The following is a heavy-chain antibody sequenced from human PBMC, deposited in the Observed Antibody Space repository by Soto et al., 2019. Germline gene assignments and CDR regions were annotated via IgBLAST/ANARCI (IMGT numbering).Heavy chain of an antibody. J-gene: IGHJ4*02. Sequence: GGSLTLSCAASGFTFSTYAMSWGRQAPGKGLEWVSTGSDSGGGTYYDDSLTRRCTISRDNAKTTLFLLMNSLSADDTAKDDCERFNGSGTYYNYCDYWGQGXLVTVSS. V-gene: IGHV3-23*01. CDR3: ERFNGSGTYYNYCDY. D-gene: IGHD3-10*01. CDR1: GFTFSTYA. CDR2: GSDSGGGT.